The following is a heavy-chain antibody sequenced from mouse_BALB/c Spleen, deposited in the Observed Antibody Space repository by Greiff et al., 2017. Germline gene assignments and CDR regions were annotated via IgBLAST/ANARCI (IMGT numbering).Heavy chain of an antibody. CDR2: ISDGGSYT. CDR3: ARQGVYYGGAY. D-gene: IGHD2-1*01. J-gene: IGHJ3*01. Sequence: EVKLMESGGGLVKPGGSLKLSCAASGFTFSDYYMYWVRQTPEKRLEWVATISDGGSYTYYPDSVKGRFTISRDNAKNTLYLQMSSLKSEDTAMYYCARQGVYYGGAYWGQGTLVTVSA. CDR1: GFTFSDYY. V-gene: IGHV5-4*02.